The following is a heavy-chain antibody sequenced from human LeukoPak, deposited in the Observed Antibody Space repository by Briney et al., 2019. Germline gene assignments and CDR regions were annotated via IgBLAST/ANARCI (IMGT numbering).Heavy chain of an antibody. CDR1: GFTFGTHD. J-gene: IGHJ3*02. V-gene: IGHV3-23*01. CDR2: ISRNGPT. Sequence: GGSLRLSCAASGFTFGTHDMQWVRQAPGKGLEWVSGISRNGPTYYSDSVRGRFTISRDNSKDTLYLQMSSLRAEDTAVYYCATGGYFNFENWGQGTVVSVSS. CDR3: ATGGYFNFEN. D-gene: IGHD2-2*03.